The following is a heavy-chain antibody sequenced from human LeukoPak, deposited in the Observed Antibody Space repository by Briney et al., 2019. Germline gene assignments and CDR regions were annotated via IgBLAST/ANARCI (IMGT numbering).Heavy chain of an antibody. CDR2: INHSGST. CDR3: ARSVVAATRRYYYYYYGMDV. Sequence: PSETLSLTCAVYGGSFSGYYWSWIRQPPGKGLEWIGEINHSGSTNYNPSLKSRVTISVDTSKNQFSLKLSSVTAADTAVYYCARSVVAATRRYYYYYYGMDVWGQGTTVTVSS. J-gene: IGHJ6*02. V-gene: IGHV4-34*01. CDR1: GGSFSGYY. D-gene: IGHD2-15*01.